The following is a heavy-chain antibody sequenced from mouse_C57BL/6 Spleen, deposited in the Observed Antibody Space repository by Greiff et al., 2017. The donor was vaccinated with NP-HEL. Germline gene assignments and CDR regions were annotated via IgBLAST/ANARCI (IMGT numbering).Heavy chain of an antibody. CDR2: IDPSDSYA. CDR3: ARGYYGNYGFAY. Sequence: QVQLQQPGAELVMPGASVKLSCKASGYTFTSYWMHWVKQRPGQGLEWIGEIDPSDSYANYTQKFQGKSTLTVDKSSSTAYMQLSSLTSGDSAVYYCARGYYGNYGFAYWGQGTLVTVSA. V-gene: IGHV1-69*01. CDR1: GYTFTSYW. D-gene: IGHD2-1*01. J-gene: IGHJ3*01.